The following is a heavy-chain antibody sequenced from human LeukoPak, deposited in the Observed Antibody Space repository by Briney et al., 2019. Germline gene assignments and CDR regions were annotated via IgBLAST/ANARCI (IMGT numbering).Heavy chain of an antibody. CDR3: ARLSPPGSFDP. CDR1: VDSFSTYW. V-gene: IGHV5-51*01. CDR2: INHCDSGT. Sequence: GESLKISCKASVDSFSTYWIAWVRHMTPQGREWLGMINHCDSGTTYSQSFQGQVTISVDKTISPVYLQWSRLTASDTAMYYCARLSPPGSFDPWGQGTLVTVSS. J-gene: IGHJ5*02. D-gene: IGHD5/OR15-5a*01.